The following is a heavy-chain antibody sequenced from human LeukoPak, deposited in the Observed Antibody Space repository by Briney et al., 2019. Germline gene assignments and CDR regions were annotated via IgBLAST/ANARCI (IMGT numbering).Heavy chain of an antibody. CDR2: ISYDGNNK. CDR3: ASLPPDIVVVPAARLDY. D-gene: IGHD2-2*01. V-gene: IGHV3-30-3*01. Sequence: GGSLRLSCAPSAFTFSSYAMHWVRQAPGKGLEWVALISYDGNNKFYADSVKGRFTISRDNSKNRLYLQMDSLRAEDTAVYSCASLPPDIVVVPAARLDYWGQGTLVTVSS. J-gene: IGHJ4*02. CDR1: AFTFSSYA.